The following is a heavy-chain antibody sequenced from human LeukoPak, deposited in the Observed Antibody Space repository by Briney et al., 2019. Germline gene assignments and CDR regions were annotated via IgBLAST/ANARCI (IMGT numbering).Heavy chain of an antibody. CDR1: GFTFSSYA. CDR3: AKGWFVQYVPPVV. J-gene: IGHJ3*01. CDR2: ISGSGGST. Sequence: GGSLRLSCAASGFTFSSYAMSWVRQAPGKGLEWVSAISGSGGSTYYADSVKGRFTIPRDNSKNTLYLQMNSLRAEDTAVYYCAKGWFVQYVPPVVWGQGTMVTVSS. V-gene: IGHV3-23*01. D-gene: IGHD3-10*01.